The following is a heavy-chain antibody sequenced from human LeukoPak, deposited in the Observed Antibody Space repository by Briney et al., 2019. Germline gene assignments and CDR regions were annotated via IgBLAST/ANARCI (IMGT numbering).Heavy chain of an antibody. CDR3: ARDLHDFWSGYYSRDAFDI. J-gene: IGHJ3*02. CDR1: GYTFTSYG. CDR2: ISAYNGNT. D-gene: IGHD3-3*01. V-gene: IGHV1-18*01. Sequence: ASVKVSCKASGYTFTSYGISWVRQAPGQGLEWMGWISAYNGNTNYAQKLQGRVTMTTDTSTSTAYMELRSLRSDDTAVYYCARDLHDFWSGYYSRDAFDIWGQGTMVTVSS.